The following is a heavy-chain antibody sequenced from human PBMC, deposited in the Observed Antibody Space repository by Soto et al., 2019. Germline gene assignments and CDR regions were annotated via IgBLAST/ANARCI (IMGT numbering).Heavy chain of an antibody. D-gene: IGHD3-22*01. CDR2: IRSKANSYAT. CDR3: TTYYDSSGYFPFDY. V-gene: IGHV3-73*01. CDR1: WFTFIGSA. J-gene: IGHJ4*02. Sequence: GGSLRLSCASSWFTFIGSAMHWVRQASGKGLEWVGRIRSKANSYATTYATSVKGRFTISRDDSKNTAYLQMNSLKTEDTAVYYCTTYYDSSGYFPFDYWGQGTLVTVSS.